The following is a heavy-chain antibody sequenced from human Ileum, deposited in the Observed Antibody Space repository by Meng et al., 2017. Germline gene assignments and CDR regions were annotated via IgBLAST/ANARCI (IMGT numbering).Heavy chain of an antibody. J-gene: IGHJ4*02. CDR2: VYYSGHT. CDR3: ARTPLYSGSYYFDP. V-gene: IGHV4-61*03. CDR1: CDSVSSDNYY. Sequence: VPLQEAGPGLFRPSETRSRTCTVSCDSVSSDNYYWSWIRQPPGKGLEWIGYVYYSGHTDCNPSLKSRLSISIDTSKNHFSLKLSSVTAADTAVYYCARTPLYSGSYYFDPWGQGALVTVSS. D-gene: IGHD1-26*01.